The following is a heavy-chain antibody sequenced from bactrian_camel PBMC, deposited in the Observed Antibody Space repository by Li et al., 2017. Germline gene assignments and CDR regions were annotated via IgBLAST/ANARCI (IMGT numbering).Heavy chain of an antibody. Sequence: DVQLVESGGGSVQAGGSLRLSRSASDRANRCCMGWFRQAPGKEREGVAVIDSDGSTSYADSVKGRFAISRDNAENTVYLDLNSLIPEDTARYYCAAWLDDDWHYLCGLPFASGGTQVTVS. V-gene: IGHV3S10*01. CDR1: DRANRCC. CDR2: IDSDGST. D-gene: IGHD1*01. J-gene: IGHJ4*01.